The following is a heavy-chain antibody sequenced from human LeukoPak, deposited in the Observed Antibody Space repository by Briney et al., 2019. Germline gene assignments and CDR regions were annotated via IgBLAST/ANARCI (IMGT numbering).Heavy chain of an antibody. CDR1: GFTFSSHA. CDR2: ISGSGDNT. Sequence: GRSLRLSCAASGFTFSSHAMSWVRQAPGEGLEWVSAISGSGDNTYYADSVKGRFTISRDNSKNTLYLHMSNLRAEDTAVYYCACTAYYYYYLDVRGKGTTVTVSS. CDR3: ACTAYYYYYLDV. D-gene: IGHD5-18*01. V-gene: IGHV3-23*01. J-gene: IGHJ6*03.